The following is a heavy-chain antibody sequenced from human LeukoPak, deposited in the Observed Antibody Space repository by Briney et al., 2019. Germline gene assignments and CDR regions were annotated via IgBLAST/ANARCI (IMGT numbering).Heavy chain of an antibody. D-gene: IGHD3-3*01. CDR1: GYTFTGYY. CDR3: ARELRSGYRKYGMDV. CDR2: LNPNSGGT. V-gene: IGHV1-2*02. J-gene: IGHJ6*02. Sequence: ASVKVSCKASGYTFTGYYMHWVRQAPGQGLEWMGWLNPNSGGTNYAQKFQGRVTMTRDTSISTAYMELSRLRSDDTAVYHCARELRSGYRKYGMDVWGQGTTVTVSS.